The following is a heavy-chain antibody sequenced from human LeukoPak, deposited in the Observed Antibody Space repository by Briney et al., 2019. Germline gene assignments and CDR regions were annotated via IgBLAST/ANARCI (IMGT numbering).Heavy chain of an antibody. V-gene: IGHV3-48*01. Sequence: GGSLRLSCAASGFTFSNYWMSWVRQAPGKGLEWISYISTSSSSTIYYADSVKGRFTISRDNAKNSLYLQMNSLRAEDTAVYYCASQYDFWSGYYSSGFLDYWGQGTLVTVSS. J-gene: IGHJ4*02. CDR2: ISTSSSSTI. D-gene: IGHD3-3*01. CDR3: ASQYDFWSGYYSSGFLDY. CDR1: GFTFSNYW.